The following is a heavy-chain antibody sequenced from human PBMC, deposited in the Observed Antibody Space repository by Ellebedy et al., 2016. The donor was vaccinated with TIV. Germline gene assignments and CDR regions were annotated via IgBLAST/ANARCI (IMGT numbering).Heavy chain of an antibody. Sequence: GESLKISCKGSGYSFTSYWIGWVRQMPGKGLEWMGIIYPGDSDTRYSPSFQGQVTISADKSISTAYLQWSSLKASDTAMYYCARGQHLGYCSSTSCTPYNWFDPWGQGTLVTVSS. CDR3: ARGQHLGYCSSTSCTPYNWFDP. J-gene: IGHJ5*02. D-gene: IGHD2-2*01. V-gene: IGHV5-51*01. CDR2: IYPGDSDT. CDR1: GYSFTSYW.